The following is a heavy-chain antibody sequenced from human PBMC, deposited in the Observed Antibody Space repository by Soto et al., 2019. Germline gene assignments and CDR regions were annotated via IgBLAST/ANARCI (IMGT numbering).Heavy chain of an antibody. V-gene: IGHV3-7*01. J-gene: IGHJ4*02. D-gene: IGHD2-21*02. CDR3: ARAGYCGPGCYYYFDY. CDR1: GFTFGSYW. Sequence: EVQLVDSGGGFVQPGGSLRLSCAVSGFTFGSYWMNWVRLIPGKGLEWVAYIKPDGSATYYVDSVKGRFTISRDNAKNSLYLQMNSLRVEDTSVYYCARAGYCGPGCYYYFDYWGQGTLVTVSS. CDR2: IKPDGSAT.